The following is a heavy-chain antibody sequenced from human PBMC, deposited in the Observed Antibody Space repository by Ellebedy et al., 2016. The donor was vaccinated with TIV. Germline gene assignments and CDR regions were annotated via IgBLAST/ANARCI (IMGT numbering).Heavy chain of an antibody. CDR2: IRQEGDEI. V-gene: IGHV3-7*01. CDR1: GFNFRSYW. Sequence: PGRSLRLSCAASGFNFRSYWMAWVRQAPGKGLEWVAKIRQEGDEIYYVESVKGRLTISRDNAKNSLFLQMNSLRVEDTAVYYCARRASYGDYAVQVNPWFDPWGQGTLVTVSS. CDR3: ARRASYGDYAVQVNPWFDP. J-gene: IGHJ5*02. D-gene: IGHD4-17*01.